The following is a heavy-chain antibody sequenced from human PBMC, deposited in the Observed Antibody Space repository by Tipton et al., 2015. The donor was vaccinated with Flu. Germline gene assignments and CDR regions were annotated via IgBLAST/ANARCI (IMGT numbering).Heavy chain of an antibody. V-gene: IGHV4-59*01. Sequence: TLSLTCTVSGGSISSYYWSWIRQPPGKGLEWIGYIYYSGSTNYNPSLKSRVTISVDTSKNQFSLKLSSVTAADTAVDYCASKVANWGGWEPLDYWGRGTLVTVPP. CDR1: GGSISSYY. CDR2: IYYSGST. J-gene: IGHJ4*01. CDR3: ASKVANWGGWEPLDY. D-gene: IGHD7-27*01.